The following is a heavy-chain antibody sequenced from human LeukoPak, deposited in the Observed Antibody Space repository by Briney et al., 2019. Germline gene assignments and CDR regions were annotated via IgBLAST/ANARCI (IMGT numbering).Heavy chain of an antibody. CDR2: ISGSGGKT. CDR3: AKHGDYDGSGYYKYYFDY. CDR1: GFSFSSYA. Sequence: GGSLTLSCAASGFSFSSYAMSWVRQAPGKGLEWVSGISGSGGKTYYADSVKGRFTFSRDNSKNTLDLQMNSLRAEDTAVYYCAKHGDYDGSGYYKYYFDYWGQGTLVTVSS. J-gene: IGHJ4*02. V-gene: IGHV3-23*01. D-gene: IGHD3-22*01.